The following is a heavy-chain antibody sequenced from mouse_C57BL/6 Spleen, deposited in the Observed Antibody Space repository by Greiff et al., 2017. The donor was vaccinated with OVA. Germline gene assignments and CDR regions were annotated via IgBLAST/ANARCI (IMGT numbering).Heavy chain of an antibody. CDR2: INPNNGGT. D-gene: IGHD4-1*01. Sequence: EVQLQQSGPELVKPGASVKISCKASGYTFTDYYMNWVKQSHGKSLEWIGDINPNNGGTSYNQKFKGKATLTVDKSSSTAYMELRSLTSEDSAVYYCATSPLANWDAMDYWGQGTSVTVSS. CDR1: GYTFTDYY. CDR3: ATSPLANWDAMDY. J-gene: IGHJ4*01. V-gene: IGHV1-26*01.